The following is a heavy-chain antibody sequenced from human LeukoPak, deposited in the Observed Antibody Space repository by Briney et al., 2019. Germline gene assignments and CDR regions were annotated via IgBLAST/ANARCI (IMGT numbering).Heavy chain of an antibody. V-gene: IGHV4-30-4*01. CDR1: GGSISSGDYY. Sequence: SQTLSLTCTVSGGSISSGDYYWSWIRQPPGKGLEWIGYIYYSGSTYYNPSLKSRVTISVDTSKNQFSLKLSSVTAADRAVYYCARDYGWGSYYAFDYWGRGTLVTVSS. CDR2: IYYSGST. D-gene: IGHD3-10*01. CDR3: ARDYGWGSYYAFDY. J-gene: IGHJ4*02.